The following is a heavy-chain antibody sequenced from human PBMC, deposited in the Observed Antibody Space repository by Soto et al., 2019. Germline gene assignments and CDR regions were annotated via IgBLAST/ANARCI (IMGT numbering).Heavy chain of an antibody. CDR3: TTRTFYYDSSGYDCAY. Sequence: GGSLRLSCAASGFTFNNAWMFWVRQAPGKGLEWVGRIKDETDGGTTDYAATVKGRFTISRDDSKNTVYLQMNSLKTEDTAVYYCTTRTFYYDSSGYDCAYWGQGTLVTVSS. V-gene: IGHV3-15*05. CDR2: IKDETDGGTT. J-gene: IGHJ4*02. D-gene: IGHD3-22*01. CDR1: GFTFNNAW.